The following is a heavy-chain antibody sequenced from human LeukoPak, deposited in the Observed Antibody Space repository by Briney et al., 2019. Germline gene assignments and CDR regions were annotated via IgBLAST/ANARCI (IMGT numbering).Heavy chain of an antibody. Sequence: ASVKVSCKASGGTFSSYAISWVRQAPGQGLEWMGGIIPIFGTANYAQKFQGRVTITADESTSTAYMELSSLRSEDTAVYYCARGNPTVTPDDAFDIWGQGTMVTVSS. V-gene: IGHV1-69*13. D-gene: IGHD4-17*01. CDR3: ARGNPTVTPDDAFDI. J-gene: IGHJ3*02. CDR2: IIPIFGTA. CDR1: GGTFSSYA.